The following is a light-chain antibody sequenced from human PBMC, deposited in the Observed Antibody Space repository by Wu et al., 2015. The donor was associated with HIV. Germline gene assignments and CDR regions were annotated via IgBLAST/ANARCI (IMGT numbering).Light chain of an antibody. V-gene: IGKV3-15*01. CDR3: QQYNNWSRS. J-gene: IGKJ2*03. CDR2: GAS. CDR1: QSVSRN. Sequence: EIVLTQSPDTLSLSPGERATLSCRASQSVSRNLAWYQQKPGQAPRLLIFGASTRATGIPARFSGTGSETEFTLTISSLQSEDFAVYYCQQYNNWSRSFGQGTKLEIK.